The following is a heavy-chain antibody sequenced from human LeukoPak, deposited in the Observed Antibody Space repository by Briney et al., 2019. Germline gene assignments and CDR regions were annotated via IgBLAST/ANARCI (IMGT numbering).Heavy chain of an antibody. V-gene: IGHV4-30-4*08. CDR2: IYYSGST. J-gene: IGHJ4*02. Sequence: SETLSLTCTVSGGSISSGDYYWSWIRQPPGKGLEWIGYIYYSGSTYYNPSLKSRVTISVDTSKNQFSLKLSSVTAADTAVHYCARSPYSSGWYGYWGQGTLVTVSS. CDR1: GGSISSGDYY. CDR3: ARSPYSSGWYGY. D-gene: IGHD6-19*01.